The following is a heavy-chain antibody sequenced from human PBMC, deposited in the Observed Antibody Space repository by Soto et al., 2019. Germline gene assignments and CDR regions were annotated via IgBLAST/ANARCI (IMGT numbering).Heavy chain of an antibody. J-gene: IGHJ3*02. CDR1: GYTFTSYG. Sequence: GASVKVSCKASGYTFTSYGISWVRQAPGQGLEWMGRISAYNGNTNYAQKLQGRVTMTTDTSTSTAYMELRSLRSDDTAVYYCARVGRGERVADAFDIWGQGTMVTVSS. D-gene: IGHD1-26*01. CDR3: ARVGRGERVADAFDI. CDR2: ISAYNGNT. V-gene: IGHV1-18*01.